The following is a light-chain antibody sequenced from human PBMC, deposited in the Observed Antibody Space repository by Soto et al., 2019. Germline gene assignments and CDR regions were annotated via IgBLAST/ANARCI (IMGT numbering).Light chain of an antibody. CDR3: QSYESSQSGWI. V-gene: IGLV1-40*01. CDR1: SSNIGAGYE. Sequence: QSVLTQPPSVSGAPGQRVTISCTGSSSNIGAGYEVHWYQQIPGTAPKLLIYGNTNRPSGVPDRFSASKSGTSASLAITGLQAEDEADYYCQSYESSQSGWIFGGGTLLTVL. CDR2: GNT. J-gene: IGLJ2*01.